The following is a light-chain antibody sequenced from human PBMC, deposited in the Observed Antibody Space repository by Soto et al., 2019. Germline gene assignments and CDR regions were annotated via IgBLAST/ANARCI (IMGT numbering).Light chain of an antibody. J-gene: IGKJ1*01. CDR2: GAS. CDR1: QSVSSN. V-gene: IGKV3D-15*01. Sequence: EIVMTPSPATLSVSPGERATLSCRASQSVSSNLAWYQQKPGQAPRHLIYGASTRATGIPARFSGSGSGTEFTLTISSLQSEDFAVYYCQQYNNWPWTFGQGTKVDI. CDR3: QQYNNWPWT.